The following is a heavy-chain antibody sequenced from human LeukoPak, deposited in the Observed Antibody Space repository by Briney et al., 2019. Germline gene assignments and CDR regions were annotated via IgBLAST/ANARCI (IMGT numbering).Heavy chain of an antibody. V-gene: IGHV3-53*01. CDR1: DFTFSNSH. CDR3: ARVVSGSPGY. D-gene: IGHD1-26*01. J-gene: IGHJ4*02. Sequence: SGGSLRLSCAVSDFTFSNSHMSWVRQAPGKGLEWVSVIYSGGSTHYADSVKGRFTISRDSFKNTLHLQMNGLRAADTAVYYCARVVSGSPGYWGQGTLVTVSS. CDR2: IYSGGST.